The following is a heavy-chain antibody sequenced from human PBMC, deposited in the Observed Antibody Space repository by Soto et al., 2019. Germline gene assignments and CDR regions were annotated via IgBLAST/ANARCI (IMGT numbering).Heavy chain of an antibody. CDR2: ISYDGNDR. Sequence: QVQLVESGAGVVQPGRSLTLSCAASGFTFSSYAMNWVRQAPGKGLEWVAVISYDGNDRRYADSVKGRFTISRDNSRNTLYLKMSSLRPEDTAVYHCAREPTTRFYFDQWGQGGLVTVSS. V-gene: IGHV3-30-3*01. J-gene: IGHJ4*02. CDR3: AREPTTRFYFDQ. CDR1: GFTFSSYA. D-gene: IGHD1-1*01.